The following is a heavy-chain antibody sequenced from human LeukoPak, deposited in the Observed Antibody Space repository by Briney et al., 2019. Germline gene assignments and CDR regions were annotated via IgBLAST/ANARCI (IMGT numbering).Heavy chain of an antibody. CDR3: WAIVTTIKLDF. V-gene: IGHV4-39*01. D-gene: IGHD5-12*01. CDR2: VSHSGSI. J-gene: IGHJ4*02. CDR1: GGSISSSSYY. Sequence: SSETLSLTCTVSGGSISSSSYYWGWIRQPPGKGLEWIGSVSHSGSINYDPSLKNRVTISVDTSKNQFSLKLSSVTAADTAVYYCWAIVTTIKLDFWGQGTLVTVSS.